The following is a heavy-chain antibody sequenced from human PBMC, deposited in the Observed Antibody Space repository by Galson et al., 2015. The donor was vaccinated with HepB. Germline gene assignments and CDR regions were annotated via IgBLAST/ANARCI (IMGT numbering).Heavy chain of an antibody. CDR3: ARASSADY. Sequence: ETLSLTCAVSGYSISGGYYWGWIRQPPGKGLEWIGSIYHSGSTYYNPSLKSRVTISVDTSKNQFSLKLTSVTAADTAVYYCARASSADYWGQGTLVTVSS. D-gene: IGHD6-19*01. CDR1: GYSISGGYY. V-gene: IGHV4-38-2*01. J-gene: IGHJ4*02. CDR2: IYHSGST.